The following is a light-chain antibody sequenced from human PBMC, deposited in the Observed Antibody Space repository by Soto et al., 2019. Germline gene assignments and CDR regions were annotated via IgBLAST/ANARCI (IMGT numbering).Light chain of an antibody. J-gene: IGKJ2*01. CDR1: QSISSW. V-gene: IGKV1-5*01. CDR3: QQYNSYLYT. Sequence: DIQMTQSPSTLSASVGDRVTITCRASQSISSWLAWYQQKPGKAPKLMIYDASSLESGVPSRFSDSGSGTEFMLTNSSLQPDDFATYYCQQYNSYLYTFGQVTKLEIK. CDR2: DAS.